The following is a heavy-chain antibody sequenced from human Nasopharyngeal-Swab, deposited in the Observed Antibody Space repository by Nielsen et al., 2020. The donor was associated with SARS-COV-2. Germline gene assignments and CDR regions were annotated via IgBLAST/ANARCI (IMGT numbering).Heavy chain of an antibody. D-gene: IGHD3-22*01. Sequence: SVKVSCKASGGTFSSYAISWVRQAPEQGLEWMGGIIPIFGTANYAQKFQGRVTTTADKSTSTAYMELSSLRSEDTAVYYCARARYYDSSGYYYYFDYWGQGTLVTVSS. J-gene: IGHJ4*02. CDR2: IIPIFGTA. CDR1: GGTFSSYA. CDR3: ARARYYDSSGYYYYFDY. V-gene: IGHV1-69*06.